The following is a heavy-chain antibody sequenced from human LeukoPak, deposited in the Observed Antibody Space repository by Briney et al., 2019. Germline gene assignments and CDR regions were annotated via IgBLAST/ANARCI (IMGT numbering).Heavy chain of an antibody. J-gene: IGHJ4*02. Sequence: GGSLRLSCAAPGFTLNGYWMHWVRQAPGKGLEWVSVIYGGGSTYYADSVKGRFTISRDTPKNTLYLQMNSLRVEDTAVYYCARVLDSYGLRAADYWGQGTLVTVSS. CDR1: GFTLNGYW. CDR3: ARVLDSYGLRAADY. D-gene: IGHD5-18*01. V-gene: IGHV3-53*01. CDR2: IYGGGST.